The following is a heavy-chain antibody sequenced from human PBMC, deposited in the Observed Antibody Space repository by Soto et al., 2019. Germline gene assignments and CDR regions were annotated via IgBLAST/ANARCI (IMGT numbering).Heavy chain of an antibody. CDR2: ISSSSAYK. Sequence: VQLVESGGGLVKPGGSLRLSCEGSGFMFSSYNMNWVRQAPGRGLEWVSFISSSSAYKYYEDAVKGRFTISRDNGKNSVYLQMNSLRAEDAGLYYCARSAGYCTDTSCEKGWFDSWGQGTWVTVSS. V-gene: IGHV3-21*01. D-gene: IGHD2-8*02. CDR1: GFMFSSYN. J-gene: IGHJ5*01. CDR3: ARSAGYCTDTSCEKGWFDS.